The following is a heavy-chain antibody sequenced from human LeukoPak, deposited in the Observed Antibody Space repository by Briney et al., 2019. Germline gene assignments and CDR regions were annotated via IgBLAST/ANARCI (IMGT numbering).Heavy chain of an antibody. CDR2: ISSSSSYI. D-gene: IGHD3-10*02. Sequence: GGSLRLSCVASGFTFSNYVMHWVRQAPGKGLEWVSSISSSSSYIYYADSVKGRFTISRDNAKNSLYLQMNSLRAEDTAVYYCARDVRQWYVYWGQGTLVTVSS. CDR3: ARDVRQWYVY. V-gene: IGHV3-21*01. J-gene: IGHJ4*02. CDR1: GFTFSNYV.